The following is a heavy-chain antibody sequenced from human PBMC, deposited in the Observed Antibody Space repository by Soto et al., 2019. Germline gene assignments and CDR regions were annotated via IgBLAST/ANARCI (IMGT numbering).Heavy chain of an antibody. V-gene: IGHV3-30-3*01. CDR3: ARDRLSCSGGSCYIFQH. D-gene: IGHD2-15*01. J-gene: IGHJ1*01. CDR1: GFTFSSYA. CDR2: ISYDGSNK. Sequence: PGGSLRLSCAASGFTFSSYAMHWVRQAPGEGLEWVAVISYDGSNKYYADSVKGRFTISRDNSKNTLYLQMNSLRAEDTAVYYCARDRLSCSGGSCYIFQHWGQGTLVTVSS.